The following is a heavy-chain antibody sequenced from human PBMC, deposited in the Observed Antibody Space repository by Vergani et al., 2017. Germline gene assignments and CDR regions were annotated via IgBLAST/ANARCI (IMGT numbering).Heavy chain of an antibody. V-gene: IGHV2-5*02. J-gene: IGHJ4*02. CDR1: GFSLSTSGVG. CDR3: AHARGPYYFDY. D-gene: IGHD1-26*01. CDR2: IYWDDDK. Sequence: QITLKESGPTLVKPTQTLTLTCTFSGFSLSTSGVGVGWIRQPPGKALEWLALIYWDDDKRYSTSLKSRLTITKDTSKNQVVITMTNMDPVDTATYYCAHARGPYYFDYWGQGTLVTVSS.